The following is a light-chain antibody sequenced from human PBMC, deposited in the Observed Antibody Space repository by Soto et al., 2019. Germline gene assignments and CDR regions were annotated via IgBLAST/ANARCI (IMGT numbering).Light chain of an antibody. CDR2: HAS. CDR1: QTGRNN. CDR3: QEYNNWPLRT. Sequence: ELVLTQSPGPLSLYPEERSTLSRRASQTGRNNYLVWYQQKPGQGPRLVIYHASTRATGIPARFSGSGSGTEFTLTISSLQSEDFAVYYCQEYNNWPLRTFGQGTRLEIK. J-gene: IGKJ5*01. V-gene: IGKV3D-15*01.